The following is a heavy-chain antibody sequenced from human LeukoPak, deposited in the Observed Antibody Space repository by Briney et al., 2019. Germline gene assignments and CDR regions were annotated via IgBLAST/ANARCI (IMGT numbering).Heavy chain of an antibody. V-gene: IGHV3-21*01. Sequence: GGSLRLSCAASGFTFSSYSMNWVRQAPGKGLELVSSISSSNSYIYYADSVKGRFTISRDNAKNSLYLQMNSLRAEDTAVYYCAVIRFGEESGWFDPWGQGTLVTVSS. CDR3: AVIRFGEESGWFDP. CDR1: GFTFSSYS. CDR2: ISSSNSYI. J-gene: IGHJ5*02. D-gene: IGHD3-10*01.